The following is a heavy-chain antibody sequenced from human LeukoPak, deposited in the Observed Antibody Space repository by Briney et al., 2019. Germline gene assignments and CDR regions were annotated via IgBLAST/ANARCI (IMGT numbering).Heavy chain of an antibody. Sequence: GGSLRLSCAASGFTFDDYAMHWVRQAPGKGLEWVSGISWNSGSIGYADSVKGRFTISRDNAKNSLYLQMNSLRAEGTALYYCAKERNAFDIWGQGTMVTVSS. J-gene: IGHJ3*02. CDR1: GFTFDDYA. CDR3: AKERNAFDI. V-gene: IGHV3-9*01. CDR2: ISWNSGSI.